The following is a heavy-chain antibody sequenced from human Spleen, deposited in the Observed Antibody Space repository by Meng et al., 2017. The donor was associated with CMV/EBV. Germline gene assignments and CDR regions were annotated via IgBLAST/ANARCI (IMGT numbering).Heavy chain of an antibody. CDR2: INTNTGNP. D-gene: IGHD1-1*01. J-gene: IGHJ4*02. CDR3: ARNPTGALDF. V-gene: IGHV7-4-1*02. Sequence: SCQASGYTFTTYTINWVRQAPGQGLQWMGWINTNTGNPTYAQGFTGRFVFSLDTSVSTAYLHINSLKADDTAVYYCARNPTGALDFWGQGSLVTVSS. CDR1: GYTFTTYT.